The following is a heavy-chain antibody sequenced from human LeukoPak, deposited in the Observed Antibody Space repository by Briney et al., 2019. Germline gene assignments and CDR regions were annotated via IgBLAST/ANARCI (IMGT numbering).Heavy chain of an antibody. CDR3: ARDPYSGSYGNYYYYFMDV. CDR1: GFTFSSYN. CDR2: ITSGSSYI. J-gene: IGHJ6*03. D-gene: IGHD1-26*01. Sequence: GGSLRLSCAASGFTFSSYNMNWVRQAPGKGLEWVSSITSGSSYIYYADSVKGRFTISRDNAKNSLYRQMNSLRAEDTAVYYCARDPYSGSYGNYYYYFMDVGREGTTV. V-gene: IGHV3-21*01.